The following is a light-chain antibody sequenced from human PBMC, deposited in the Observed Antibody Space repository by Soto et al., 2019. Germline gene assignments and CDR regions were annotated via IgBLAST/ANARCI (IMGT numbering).Light chain of an antibody. CDR2: GAS. V-gene: IGKV3-20*01. J-gene: IGKJ2*01. CDR1: QTLTTRC. CDR3: QQYADLPYT. Sequence: EIVLTQSPGTLSLSPWDRATLSCMASQTLTTRCLAWYQQQPGQAPRLLIYGASSRATGIPDRFSGSGSGTEYTLTISRLEPEDFAVYSCQQYADLPYTFGQGTTLEIK.